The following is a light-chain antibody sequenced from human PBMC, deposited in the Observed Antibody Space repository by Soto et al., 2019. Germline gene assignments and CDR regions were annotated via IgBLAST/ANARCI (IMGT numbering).Light chain of an antibody. Sequence: EIVLTQSPGTLSLFPGERATLSCRASQSVTNSYLARYQQKPGQAPRFLIYGASSRATGIPDRFSGSGSGTDFTLTISRLEPGDFAVYYCQQYGSSPITFGQGTRLEIK. CDR3: QQYGSSPIT. V-gene: IGKV3-20*01. CDR2: GAS. J-gene: IGKJ5*01. CDR1: QSVTNSY.